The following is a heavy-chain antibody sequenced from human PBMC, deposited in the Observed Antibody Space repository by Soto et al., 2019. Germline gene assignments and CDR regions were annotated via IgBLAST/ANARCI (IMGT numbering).Heavy chain of an antibody. CDR2: SSATGAGT. CDR1: GFTFSSYG. V-gene: IGHV3-23*01. D-gene: IGHD1-7*01. J-gene: IGHJ4*02. Sequence: GGSLRLSCGASGFTFSSYGMTWVRQAPGKGLEWVSFSSATGAGTYYADSVKGRFTISRDNSKNTLYLQMTSLRADDTAVYYCAKDSRAGGNYGFYSDFWGQGALVTVYS. CDR3: AKDSRAGGNYGFYSDF.